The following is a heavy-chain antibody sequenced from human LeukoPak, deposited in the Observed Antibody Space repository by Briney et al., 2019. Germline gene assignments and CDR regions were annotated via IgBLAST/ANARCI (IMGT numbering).Heavy chain of an antibody. CDR3: AREPLEALAGTSDY. D-gene: IGHD6-19*01. Sequence: GGSLRLSCAASGFTFIDSWMTWVRQAPGKGLEWVANIKYDGSEDYYVDSVKGRFTVSRDNAKNSLYLQMNSLRAEDTAVYYCAREPLEALAGTSDYWGQGTLVTVSS. J-gene: IGHJ4*02. CDR2: IKYDGSED. CDR1: GFTFIDSW. V-gene: IGHV3-7*01.